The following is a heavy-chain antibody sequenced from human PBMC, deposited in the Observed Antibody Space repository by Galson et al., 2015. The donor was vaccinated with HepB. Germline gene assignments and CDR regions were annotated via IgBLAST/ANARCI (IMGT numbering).Heavy chain of an antibody. CDR3: AREGIAVAANGLAFDI. CDR1: GFTFDDYG. V-gene: IGHV3-20*04. CDR2: INWNGGST. Sequence: SLRLSCAASGFTFDDYGMSWVRQAPGKGLEWVSGINWNGGSTGYADSVKGRFTISRDNAKNSLYLQMNSLRAEDTALYYCAREGIAVAANGLAFDIWGQGTMVTVSS. J-gene: IGHJ3*02. D-gene: IGHD6-19*01.